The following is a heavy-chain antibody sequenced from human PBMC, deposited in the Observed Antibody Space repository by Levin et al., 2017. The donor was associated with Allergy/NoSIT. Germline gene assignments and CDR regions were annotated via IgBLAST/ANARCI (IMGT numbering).Heavy chain of an antibody. Sequence: SETLSLTCAVYGGSFSGYYWSWIRQPPGKGLEWIGEINHSGSTNYNPSLKSRVTISVDTSKNQFSLKLSSVTAADTAVYYCARGLGSTYYDILTGYYLDYWGQGTLVTVSS. D-gene: IGHD3-9*01. CDR1: GGSFSGYY. CDR3: ARGLGSTYYDILTGYYLDY. J-gene: IGHJ4*02. CDR2: INHSGST. V-gene: IGHV4-34*01.